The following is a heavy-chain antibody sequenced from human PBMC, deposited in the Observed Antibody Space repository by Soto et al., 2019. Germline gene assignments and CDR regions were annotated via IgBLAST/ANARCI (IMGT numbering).Heavy chain of an antibody. CDR3: ARRSRTIDYFDY. V-gene: IGHV4-39*01. CDR2: IYYSGST. Sequence: SETLSLTCTVSGGSISSSSYYWGWIRQPPGKGLEWIGSIYYSGSTYYNPSLKSRVTISVDTSKNQFSLKLSSVTAADTAVYYCARRSRTIDYFDYWGQGTLVTVSS. J-gene: IGHJ4*02. CDR1: GGSISSSSYY. D-gene: IGHD3-3*01.